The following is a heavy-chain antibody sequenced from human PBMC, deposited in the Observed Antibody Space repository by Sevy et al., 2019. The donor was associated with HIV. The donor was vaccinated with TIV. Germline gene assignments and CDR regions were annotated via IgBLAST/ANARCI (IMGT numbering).Heavy chain of an antibody. D-gene: IGHD3-3*01. CDR2: IRSKANSYAT. CDR3: TSPRCLEWLSAFDI. CDR1: GFTFSGSA. J-gene: IGHJ3*02. Sequence: GGSLRLSCAASGFTFSGSAMHWVRQASGKGLEWVGRIRSKANSYATAYAASVKGRFTISRDDSKNTAYLQMNSLKTEDTAVYYCTSPRCLEWLSAFDIWGQGTMVTVSS. V-gene: IGHV3-73*01.